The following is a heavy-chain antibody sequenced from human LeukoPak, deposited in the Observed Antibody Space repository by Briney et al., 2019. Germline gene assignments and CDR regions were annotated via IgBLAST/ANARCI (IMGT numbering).Heavy chain of an antibody. D-gene: IGHD1-14*01. Sequence: GGSLRLSCAASGFTFDDYAMHWVRQAPRKGLEWVSGISWNSGSIGYADSVKGRFTISRDNAKNSLYLQMNSLRAEDTALYYCAKDIATGNRLYYFDYWGQGTLVTVSS. CDR3: AKDIATGNRLYYFDY. CDR2: ISWNSGSI. J-gene: IGHJ4*02. V-gene: IGHV3-9*01. CDR1: GFTFDDYA.